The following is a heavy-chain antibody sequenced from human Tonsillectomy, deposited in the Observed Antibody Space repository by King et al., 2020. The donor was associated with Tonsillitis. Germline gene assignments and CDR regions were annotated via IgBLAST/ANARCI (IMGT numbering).Heavy chain of an antibody. D-gene: IGHD2-2*02. Sequence: QLQESGPGLVKPSETLSLTCTVSGGSISSYYWSWIRQPPGKGLEWIGYIYYSGSTNYNPSLKSRVTISVDTSKNKFSLKLSSVTAADTAVYYCARVTGYCSSTSCYISDAFDIWGQGTMVTVSS. CDR3: ARVTGYCSSTSCYISDAFDI. CDR2: IYYSGST. V-gene: IGHV4-59*01. J-gene: IGHJ3*02. CDR1: GGSISSYY.